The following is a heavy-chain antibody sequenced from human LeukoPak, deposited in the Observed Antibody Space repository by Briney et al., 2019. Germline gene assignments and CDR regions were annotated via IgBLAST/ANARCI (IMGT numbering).Heavy chain of an antibody. J-gene: IGHJ5*01. D-gene: IGHD2-21*01. Sequence: SETLSLTCSVSGDSISTTTFYWGWIRQSPGKGLEWIGGIFYSGTTYYTPSLKSRVTLSLDTSKNQFSLRLTSVTAADTAVYFCARQIAVVEPTDPNWFDSWGQGILVTVSS. CDR1: GDSISTTTFY. V-gene: IGHV4-39*07. CDR2: IFYSGTT. CDR3: ARQIAVVEPTDPNWFDS.